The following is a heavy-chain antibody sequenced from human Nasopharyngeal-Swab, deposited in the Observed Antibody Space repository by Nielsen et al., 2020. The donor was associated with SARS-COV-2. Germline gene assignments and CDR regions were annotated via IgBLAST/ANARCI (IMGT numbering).Heavy chain of an antibody. D-gene: IGHD6-13*01. Sequence: VRQAPGKGLEWVASISGSNNYTYYADPVKGRFTISRDNAKNSLFLQVNSLRAEDTAVYYCVREGGRFSSTWYYYSYGMDVWGQGTTVTVSS. CDR3: VREGGRFSSTWYYYSYGMDV. J-gene: IGHJ6*02. CDR2: ISGSNNYT. V-gene: IGHV3-21*06.